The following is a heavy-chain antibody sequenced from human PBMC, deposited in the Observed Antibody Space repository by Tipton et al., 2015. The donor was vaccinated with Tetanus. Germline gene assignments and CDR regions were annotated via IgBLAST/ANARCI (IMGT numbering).Heavy chain of an antibody. CDR1: GFTFTSYG. CDR2: IWGDGSNE. Sequence: SLRLSCAASGFTFTSYGMHWVRQAPGKGLEWVALIWGDGSNEDYADSVKGRFTISRDNSKNTLYLQMDSLIDEDTAIYYCAIIHYGSNWRLDYWGQGTLVTVSS. V-gene: IGHV3-33*01. CDR3: AIIHYGSNWRLDY. D-gene: IGHD6-13*01. J-gene: IGHJ4*02.